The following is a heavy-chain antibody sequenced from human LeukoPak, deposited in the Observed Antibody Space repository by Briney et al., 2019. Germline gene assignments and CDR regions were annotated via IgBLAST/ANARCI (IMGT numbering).Heavy chain of an antibody. J-gene: IGHJ4*02. CDR1: GYMFTNHW. V-gene: IGHV5-51*01. CDR2: IYPGDSDT. Sequence: GESLKISCKGSGYMFTNHWLGWVRQMPGKGLEWMGIIYPGDSDTRYSPSFQGQVTISADKSISTAYLQWSSLKASDTAMYYCARHGGYNWNYKAALHFDYWGQGTLVTVSS. CDR3: ARHGGYNWNYKAALHFDY. D-gene: IGHD1-7*01.